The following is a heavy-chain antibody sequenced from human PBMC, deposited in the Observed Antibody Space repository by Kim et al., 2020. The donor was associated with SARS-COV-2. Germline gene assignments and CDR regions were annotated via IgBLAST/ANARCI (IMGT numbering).Heavy chain of an antibody. J-gene: IGHJ4*02. Sequence: GGSLRLSCTASGFTFGDYAMSWFRQAPGKGLEWVGFIRSKAYGGTTEYAASVKGRFTISRDDSKSIAYLQMNSLKTEDTAVYYCTRVSNDVEYYFDYWGQGTLVTVSS. CDR1: GFTFGDYA. D-gene: IGHD1-1*01. V-gene: IGHV3-49*03. CDR2: IRSKAYGGTT. CDR3: TRVSNDVEYYFDY.